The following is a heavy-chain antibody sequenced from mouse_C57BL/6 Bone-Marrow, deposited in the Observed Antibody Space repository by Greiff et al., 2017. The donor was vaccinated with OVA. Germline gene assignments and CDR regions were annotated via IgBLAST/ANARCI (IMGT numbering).Heavy chain of an antibody. CDR2: ISNGGGST. V-gene: IGHV5-12*01. Sequence: VQLKQSGGGLVQPGGSLKLSCAASGFTFSDYYMYWVRQTPEKRLEWVAYISNGGGSTYYPDTVKGRFTISRDNAKNTLYLQMSRLKSEDTAMYYCARQGHYYGSSPFDYWGQGTTLTVSS. CDR3: ARQGHYYGSSPFDY. CDR1: GFTFSDYY. J-gene: IGHJ2*01. D-gene: IGHD1-1*01.